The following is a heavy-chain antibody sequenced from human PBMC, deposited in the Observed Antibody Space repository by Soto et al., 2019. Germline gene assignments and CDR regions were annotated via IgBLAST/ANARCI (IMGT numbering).Heavy chain of an antibody. CDR1: GYSFTSYG. Sequence: GASVKVSCKASGYSFTSYGISWVRQAPGQGLEWLGWISAYNVNKKYAQKLQGRVTMTTDTSTSTAYMELRSLRFDDTAVYYCARDLGQQLVDYWGQGTLVTVSS. D-gene: IGHD6-13*01. J-gene: IGHJ4*02. CDR3: ARDLGQQLVDY. V-gene: IGHV1-18*01. CDR2: ISAYNVNK.